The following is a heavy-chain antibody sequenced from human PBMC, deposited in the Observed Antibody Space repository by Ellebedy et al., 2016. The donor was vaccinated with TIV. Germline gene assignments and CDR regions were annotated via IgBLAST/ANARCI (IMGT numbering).Heavy chain of an antibody. Sequence: MPSETLSLTCSVSGGSISSFGYYRNWIRQFPGKGLEWIGYIYYTGSTVYNPSLSGRVTLSVDTSQNQFSLRLTSVTAADTAVYFCVRDNDSSGFYGRNAFDMWGQGTMVTASS. CDR2: IYYTGST. CDR3: VRDNDSSGFYGRNAFDM. CDR1: GGSISSFGYY. J-gene: IGHJ3*02. V-gene: IGHV4-31*02. D-gene: IGHD3-22*01.